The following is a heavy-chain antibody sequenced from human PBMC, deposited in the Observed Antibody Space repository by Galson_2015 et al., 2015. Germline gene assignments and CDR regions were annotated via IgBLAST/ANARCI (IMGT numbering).Heavy chain of an antibody. D-gene: IGHD3-16*01. CDR1: GFTVSSNS. CDR3: ARDYGGG. J-gene: IGHJ3*01. Sequence: SLRLSCASSGFTVSSNSMSWVRQAPGKGLEWLSVINSDGSTYYADSVKGRFTISRDNSKNTLYLRMNSLRAEDTAMYYCARDYGGGWGQGTMVTVSS. V-gene: IGHV3-53*01. CDR2: INSDGST.